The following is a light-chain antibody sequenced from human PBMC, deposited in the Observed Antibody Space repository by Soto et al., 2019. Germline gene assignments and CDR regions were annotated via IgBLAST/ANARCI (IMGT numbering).Light chain of an antibody. V-gene: IGKV1-12*01. Sequence: DIQMTQSPSSVSASVGDRVTITCRASQSISSWLAWYQQKPGTVPKLLIYAASSLQSGVPSRFRGSEAGTEVTLTISSLQPEDFGTYHCQQGDSLPITFVQGTRVEIK. CDR2: AAS. J-gene: IGKJ5*01. CDR1: QSISSW. CDR3: QQGDSLPIT.